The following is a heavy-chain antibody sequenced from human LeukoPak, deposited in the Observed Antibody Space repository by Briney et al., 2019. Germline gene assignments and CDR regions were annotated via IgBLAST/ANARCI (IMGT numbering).Heavy chain of an antibody. V-gene: IGHV3-43*02. CDR2: ISGDGGTT. J-gene: IGHJ4*02. D-gene: IGHD6-19*01. CDR3: AKDIATCSGFDD. Sequence: PVGSPRLSCAASRFTFDDYAMHWVPEALEKGLEWDGLISGDGGTTYYEDSVTGRFTISRDNSKKYLYLQMNSLRTEDTALYYCAKDIATCSGFDDWGQGTLVTVSS. CDR1: RFTFDDYA.